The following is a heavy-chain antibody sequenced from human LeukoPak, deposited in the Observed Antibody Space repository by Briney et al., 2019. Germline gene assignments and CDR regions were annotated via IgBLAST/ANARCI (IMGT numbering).Heavy chain of an antibody. D-gene: IGHD1-26*01. V-gene: IGHV3-64D*06. CDR2: ISSNGGST. CDR3: VKDRGVGALASHYFDY. CDR1: GFTFSRYT. Sequence: GGSLRLSCSASGFTFSRYTIHWVRQAPGKGLEYVSTISSNGGSTYYADSVKGRFTISRDNSKNTLYLQMSSLRADDTAVYYCVKDRGVGALASHYFDYWGQGTLVTVSS. J-gene: IGHJ4*02.